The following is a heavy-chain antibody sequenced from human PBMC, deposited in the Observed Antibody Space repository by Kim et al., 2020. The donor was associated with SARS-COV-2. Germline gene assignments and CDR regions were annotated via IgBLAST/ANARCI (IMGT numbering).Heavy chain of an antibody. Sequence: GGSLRLSCAASGFTFSDYYMSWIRQAPGKGLEWVSYISSSSSYTNYADSVKGRFTISRDNAKNSLYLQMNSLRAEDTAVYYCARDLATGGRFGELVGFYYYYYGMDVWGQGTTVTVSS. J-gene: IGHJ6*02. V-gene: IGHV3-11*06. CDR1: GFTFSDYY. CDR2: ISSSSSYT. CDR3: ARDLATGGRFGELVGFYYYYYGMDV. D-gene: IGHD3-10*01.